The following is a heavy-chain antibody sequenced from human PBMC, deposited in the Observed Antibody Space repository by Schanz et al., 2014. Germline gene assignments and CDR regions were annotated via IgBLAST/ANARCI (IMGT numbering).Heavy chain of an antibody. Sequence: QVQLVQSGAEVKKPGASVRVSCKASGYTFTSYDFNWVRQAPGQGLEWMGWMNPDSGNTGYAQKFQGRVTMTTDTSTGTAYMELRSLRSDDTAVYYCARDRRRYCSTASCLHDNWFDPWGQGTLXIVSS. CDR2: MNPDSGNT. J-gene: IGHJ5*02. CDR1: GYTFTSYD. CDR3: ARDRRRYCSTASCLHDNWFDP. V-gene: IGHV1-8*01. D-gene: IGHD2-2*01.